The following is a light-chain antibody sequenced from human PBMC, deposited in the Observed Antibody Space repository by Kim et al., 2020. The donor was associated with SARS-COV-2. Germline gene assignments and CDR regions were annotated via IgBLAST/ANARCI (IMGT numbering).Light chain of an antibody. CDR2: DVS. V-gene: IGLV2-11*01. CDR3: CSYAGSYTLV. Sequence: QSALTQPRSVSGSPGQSVTISCTGTNSDVGAYNYVSWYQQHPGKAPKLIIYDVSKWPSGVPDRFSGSKSDNTASLTISGLQTEDEGHYYCCSYAGSYTLVFGGGTKVTVL. CDR1: NSDVGAYNY. J-gene: IGLJ2*01.